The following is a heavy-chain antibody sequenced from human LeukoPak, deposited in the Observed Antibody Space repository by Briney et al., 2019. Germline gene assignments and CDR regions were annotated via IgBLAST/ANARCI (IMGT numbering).Heavy chain of an antibody. CDR2: IKEEGSKK. J-gene: IGHJ3*02. D-gene: IGHD2-21*02. V-gene: IGHV3-7*01. CDR3: ARDSRSRRRRDCRGDAFDI. CDR1: GFTLSSDW. Sequence: PGGSLRLSCGASGFTLSSDWMTWGRQAPGKGRGWVANIKEEGSKKYYVEAVRGRFTISRDNAENSLYLQMNSLRAEDTAVYYCARDSRSRRRRDCRGDAFDIWGQGTMVTVSS.